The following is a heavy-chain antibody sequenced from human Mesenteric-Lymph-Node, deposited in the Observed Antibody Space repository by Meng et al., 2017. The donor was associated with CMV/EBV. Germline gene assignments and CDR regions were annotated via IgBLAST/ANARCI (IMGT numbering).Heavy chain of an antibody. J-gene: IGHJ6*02. CDR1: GFTFKSYA. CDR2: ISGTGGTT. V-gene: IGHV3-23*01. D-gene: IGHD2-2*01. Sequence: GESLKISCAASGFTFKSYAMNWVRQAPGKGPEWVAYISGTGGTTSYADSVKGRFTISRDNSENTLYLQMNSLRAEDTAVYYCAKSSGGRIIVVVPAATYYGMDVWGQGTTVTVSS. CDR3: AKSSGGRIIVVVPAATYYGMDV.